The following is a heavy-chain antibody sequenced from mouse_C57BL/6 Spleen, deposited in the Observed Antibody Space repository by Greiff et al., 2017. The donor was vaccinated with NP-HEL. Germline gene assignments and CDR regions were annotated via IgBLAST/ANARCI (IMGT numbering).Heavy chain of an antibody. CDR3: ARPYYYGSRGFAY. D-gene: IGHD1-1*01. CDR2: IYIGNGYT. J-gene: IGHJ3*01. CDR1: GYTFTSYG. V-gene: IGHV1-58*01. Sequence: EVQLQQSGAELVRPGSSVKMSCKTSGYTFTSYGINWVKQRPGQGLEWIGYIYIGNGYTEYNEKFKGKATLTADKSSSTAYMELRSLTSEDSAVYFCARPYYYGSRGFAYWGQGTLVTVSA.